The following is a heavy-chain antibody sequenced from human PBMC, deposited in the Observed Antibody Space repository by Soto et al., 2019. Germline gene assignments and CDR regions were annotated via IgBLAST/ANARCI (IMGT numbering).Heavy chain of an antibody. CDR3: AKARCSDTDCYFPDT. CDR2: LSGSGATT. CDR1: GLTFSSYA. Sequence: GGSLRLSCGASGLTFSSYAMSWVRQAPGKGLEWVSRLSGSGATTKYADSVEGRFTISRDNSKNTLYLQMDSLSAEDTAIYYCAKARCSDTDCYFPDTWGQGTLVTVSS. V-gene: IGHV3-23*01. D-gene: IGHD2-21*02. J-gene: IGHJ5*02.